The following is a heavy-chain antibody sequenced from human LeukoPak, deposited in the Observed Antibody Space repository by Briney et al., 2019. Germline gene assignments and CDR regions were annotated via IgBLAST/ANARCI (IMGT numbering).Heavy chain of an antibody. J-gene: IGHJ3*02. CDR1: GFTFSSYS. CDR2: ISSSSSYI. V-gene: IGHV3-21*01. Sequence: PGGSLRLSCAASGFTFSSYSMNWVRQAPGKGLEWVSSISSSSSYIYYADSVKGRFTISRDNAKNSLYLQMNSLRAKDTAVYYCARGSGWYLGAFDIWGQGTMVTVSS. CDR3: ARGSGWYLGAFDI. D-gene: IGHD6-19*01.